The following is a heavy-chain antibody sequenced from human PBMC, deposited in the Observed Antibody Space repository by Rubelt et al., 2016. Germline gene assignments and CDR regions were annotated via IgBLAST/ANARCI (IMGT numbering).Heavy chain of an antibody. V-gene: IGHV4-34*01. J-gene: IGHJ4*02. D-gene: IGHD6-13*01. CDR2: INHSGST. Sequence: GKGLEWIGEINHSGSTNYNPSLKSRVTISVDTSKNQFSLKLSSVTAADTAVYYCARGAAAGTLGFDYWGQGTLVTVSS. CDR3: ARGAAAGTLGFDY.